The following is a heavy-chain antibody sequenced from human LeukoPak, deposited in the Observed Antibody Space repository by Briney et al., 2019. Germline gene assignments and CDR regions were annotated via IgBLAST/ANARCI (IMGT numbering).Heavy chain of an antibody. CDR2: INHSGST. CDR1: GGSFSGYY. D-gene: IGHD2-8*01. J-gene: IGHJ4*02. Sequence: PSETLSLTCAVYGGSFSGYYWSWIRQPPGRGLEWIGEINHSGSTNYNPSLKSRVTISVDTSKNQFSLKLSSVTAADTAVYYCARGRIVLMVYASAAVISGFPPDYWGQGTLVTVSS. V-gene: IGHV4-34*01. CDR3: ARGRIVLMVYASAAVISGFPPDY.